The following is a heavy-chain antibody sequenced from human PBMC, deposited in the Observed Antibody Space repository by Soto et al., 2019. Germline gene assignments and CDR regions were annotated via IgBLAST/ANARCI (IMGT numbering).Heavy chain of an antibody. CDR2: IIPIFGTA. J-gene: IGHJ4*02. CDR3: AIEYSSSPPYYPIGY. Sequence: QVQLVQSGAEVRKPGSSVKVSCKASGGTFSSYSISWVRQAPGQGLEWMGGIIPIFGTANYAQKFQGRVTITAAESTSTAYMDLSSLRSEDTAVYYCAIEYSSSPPYYPIGYWGQGTLVTVSS. CDR1: GGTFSSYS. D-gene: IGHD6-6*01. V-gene: IGHV1-69*01.